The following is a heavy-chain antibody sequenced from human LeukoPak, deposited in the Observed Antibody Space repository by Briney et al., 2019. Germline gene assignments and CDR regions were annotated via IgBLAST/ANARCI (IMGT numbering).Heavy chain of an antibody. D-gene: IGHD2-15*01. CDR3: ARVEVIVVVVAATPTSYYFDY. CDR2: IKQDGSEK. Sequence: GGSLRLSCAASGFTFSSYWTSWVRQAPGKGLEWVANIKQDGSEKYYVDSVKGRFTISRDNAKNSLYLQMNSLRAEDTAVYYCARVEVIVVVVAATPTSYYFDYWGQGTLVTVSS. J-gene: IGHJ4*02. CDR1: GFTFSSYW. V-gene: IGHV3-7*01.